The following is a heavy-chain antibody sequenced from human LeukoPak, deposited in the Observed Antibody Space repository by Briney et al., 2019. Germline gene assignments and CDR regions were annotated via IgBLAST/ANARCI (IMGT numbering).Heavy chain of an antibody. Sequence: SETLSLTCTVSGGSISSYYWSWIRQTTGKGVEWIGYIYYSVSTNYTPSLNSRVTISVDTSKNQFSLKLSSVTAAYTAVYYCARSRTSWGLFDYWGQGTLVTVSS. D-gene: IGHD2-2*01. CDR3: ARSRTSWGLFDY. CDR1: GGSISSYY. CDR2: IYYSVST. J-gene: IGHJ4*02. V-gene: IGHV4-59*01.